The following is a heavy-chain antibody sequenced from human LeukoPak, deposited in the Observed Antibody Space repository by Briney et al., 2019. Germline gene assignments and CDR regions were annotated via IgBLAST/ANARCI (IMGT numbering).Heavy chain of an antibody. CDR3: ARDIVGAPDAFDI. D-gene: IGHD1-26*01. V-gene: IGHV3-11*01. Sequence: GGSLRLSCAASGFTVSSNYMSWVRQAPGKGLEWVSYISSSGSTIYYADSVKGRFTISRDNAKNSLYLQMNSLRVEDTAVYYCARDIVGAPDAFDIWGQGTMVTVSS. CDR1: GFTVSSNY. J-gene: IGHJ3*02. CDR2: ISSSGSTI.